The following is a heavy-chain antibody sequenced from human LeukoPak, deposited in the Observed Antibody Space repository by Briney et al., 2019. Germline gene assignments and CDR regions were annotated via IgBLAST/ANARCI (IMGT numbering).Heavy chain of an antibody. Sequence: GGSLRLSCAASGFTFSSYSMNWVRQAPGKGLEWVSSISSSSSYIYYADSVKGRFTISRDNAKNSLYLQMNSLRAEDTAVYYCARDLRIVVVPAAITNYYYMDDWGKGTTVTVSS. CDR1: GFTFSSYS. CDR2: ISSSSSYI. D-gene: IGHD2-2*02. V-gene: IGHV3-21*01. CDR3: ARDLRIVVVPAAITNYYYMDD. J-gene: IGHJ6*03.